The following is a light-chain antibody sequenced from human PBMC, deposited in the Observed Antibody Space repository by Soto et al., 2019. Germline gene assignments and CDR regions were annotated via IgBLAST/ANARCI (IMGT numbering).Light chain of an antibody. J-gene: IGKJ3*01. CDR3: QQANSFPRT. V-gene: IGKV1-12*01. Sequence: DIQMTQSPSSVSASVGDRVTITCRASQGVSNWLAWYQQKPGKAPKLLIYAASTLRSGVPSRFRGSGSGTDFTFTISSLQPEDFATYYCQQANSFPRTFGPGTKVGIK. CDR2: AAS. CDR1: QGVSNW.